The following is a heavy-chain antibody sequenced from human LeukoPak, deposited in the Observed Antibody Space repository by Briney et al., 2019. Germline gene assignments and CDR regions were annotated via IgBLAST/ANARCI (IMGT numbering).Heavy chain of an antibody. Sequence: LGESLKISCKGSGYSFTSYWIGWVRQMPGKGLEWMGIIYPGDSDTRYSPSFQGQVTISADKSISTAYLQWSSLKASDTAMYYCARRPVSGSLLDAFDIWGQGTMVTVSS. D-gene: IGHD1-26*01. CDR1: GYSFTSYW. CDR3: ARRPVSGSLLDAFDI. V-gene: IGHV5-51*01. J-gene: IGHJ3*02. CDR2: IYPGDSDT.